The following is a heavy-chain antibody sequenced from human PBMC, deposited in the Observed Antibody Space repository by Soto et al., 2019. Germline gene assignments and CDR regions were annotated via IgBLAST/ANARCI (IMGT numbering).Heavy chain of an antibody. CDR1: GYTFTSYD. CDR2: MNPNSGNT. J-gene: IGHJ6*02. CDR3: ARAQTARFGGQNYYGMDV. V-gene: IGHV1-8*01. Sequence: GASVKVSCKASGYTFTSYDINWVRQATGQGLEWMGWMNPNSGNTGYAQKFQGRVTMTRNTSISTAYMELSSPRSEDTAVYYCARAQTARFGGQNYYGMDVWGQGTTVTVSS. D-gene: IGHD3-10*01.